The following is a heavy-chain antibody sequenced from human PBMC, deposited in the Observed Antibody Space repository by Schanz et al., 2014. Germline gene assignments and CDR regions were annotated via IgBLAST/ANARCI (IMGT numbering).Heavy chain of an antibody. V-gene: IGHV3-23*04. Sequence: VQLVESGGGVVQPGRSLRLSCAASGFTISSYSMNWVRQAPGKGLEWVSTISASGGSTYYADSVKGRFTISRDNSKNTLYLQMNSLRAEDTAVYYCAKQIHYDILTVTRNWGQGTLVTVAS. CDR1: GFTISSYS. CDR2: ISASGGST. J-gene: IGHJ4*02. D-gene: IGHD3-9*01. CDR3: AKQIHYDILTVTRN.